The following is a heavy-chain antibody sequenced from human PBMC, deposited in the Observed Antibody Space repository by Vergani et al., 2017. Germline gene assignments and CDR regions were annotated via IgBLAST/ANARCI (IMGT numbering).Heavy chain of an antibody. Sequence: QVQLEQSGAEVKKPGSSVTVSCRASGDIFNNYTVTWVRQAPGQGLEWMGRIIPIIRLATSAQKFQDRVKITGDTSTNTVYMEMNNLRSEDTAVYYCARVSPGDNSGWEPFDYWGQGTLVTVSS. J-gene: IGHJ4*02. CDR1: GDIFNNYT. D-gene: IGHD6-19*01. CDR3: ARVSPGDNSGWEPFDY. CDR2: IIPIIRLA. V-gene: IGHV1-69*02.